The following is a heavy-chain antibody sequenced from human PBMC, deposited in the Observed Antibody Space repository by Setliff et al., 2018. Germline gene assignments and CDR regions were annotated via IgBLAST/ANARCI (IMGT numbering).Heavy chain of an antibody. D-gene: IGHD6-13*01. V-gene: IGHV3-15*01. Sequence: PGGSLRLSCAASGFTFDNAWMSWVRQAPGRGLEWVGRIKTKGDGGTTDYAAPVKGRFTISRDDSKNTLYVQMNSLKTEDTAVYYCTRVGRQLVYYYYGMDVWGQGTTVTVSS. CDR3: TRVGRQLVYYYYGMDV. J-gene: IGHJ6*02. CDR2: IKTKGDGGTT. CDR1: GFTFDNAW.